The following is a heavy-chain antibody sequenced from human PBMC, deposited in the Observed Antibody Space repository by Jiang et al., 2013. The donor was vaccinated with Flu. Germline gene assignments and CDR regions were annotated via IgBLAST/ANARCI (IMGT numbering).Heavy chain of an antibody. CDR1: FHFTSFG. V-gene: IGHV1-18*01. D-gene: IGHD1-26*01. J-gene: IGHJ3*02. Sequence: VSCKGIWFHFTSFGISWVRQGPWDKGLEWMGWISGYDGHTNYAQKFQGRLTMTTDKSTSTAYMELRSPKSDDTAVYSCARDSGTYALDAFDMWGQGTMVIVSS. CDR3: ARDSGTYALDAFDM. CDR2: ISGYDGHT.